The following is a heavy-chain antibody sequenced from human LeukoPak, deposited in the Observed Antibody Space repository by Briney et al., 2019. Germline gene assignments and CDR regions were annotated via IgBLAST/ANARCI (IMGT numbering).Heavy chain of an antibody. CDR1: GYTFTGYY. V-gene: IGHV1-2*02. J-gene: IGHJ4*02. CDR2: INPNSGGT. CDR3: ARTPTTVTTWDH. D-gene: IGHD4-17*01. Sequence: ASVKVSCKASGYTFTGYYMHWVRQAPGQGLEWMGWINPNSGGTNYAQKFQGRVTMTRDTSISTAYMELSRLRSDDTAVYYCARTPTTVTTWDHWGQGTLVTVSS.